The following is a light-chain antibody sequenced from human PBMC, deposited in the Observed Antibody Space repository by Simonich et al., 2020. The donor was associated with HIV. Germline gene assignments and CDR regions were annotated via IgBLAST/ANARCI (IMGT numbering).Light chain of an antibody. CDR2: WAS. V-gene: IGKV4-1*01. CDR1: QTFLYSSNNKNY. Sequence: DIVMTQSPDSLAVSLGERATINCKSSQTFLYSSNNKNYLACYQKKPGQPPKLLIYWASTRQSGVPDRFSGSGSGTDFTLTISSLQAEDVAVYYCHQYYSTPWTFGQGTKVEIK. CDR3: HQYYSTPWT. J-gene: IGKJ1*01.